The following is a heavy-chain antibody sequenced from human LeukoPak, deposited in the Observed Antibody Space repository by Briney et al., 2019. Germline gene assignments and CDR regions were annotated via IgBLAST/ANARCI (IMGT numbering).Heavy chain of an antibody. Sequence: SETLSLTCTVSGGSISSYYWSWIRQPPGKGPEWIGYIYYSGSTNYNPSLKSRVTISVDTSKNQFSLKLSSVTAADTAVYYCARVYRIAVAGFDYWGQGTLVTVSS. V-gene: IGHV4-59*01. CDR3: ARVYRIAVAGFDY. D-gene: IGHD6-19*01. CDR1: GGSISSYY. CDR2: IYYSGST. J-gene: IGHJ4*02.